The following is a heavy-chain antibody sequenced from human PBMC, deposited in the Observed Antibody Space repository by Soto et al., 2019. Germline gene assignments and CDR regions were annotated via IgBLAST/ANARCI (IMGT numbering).Heavy chain of an antibody. CDR2: IKQDGSEK. D-gene: IGHD5-12*01. V-gene: IGHV3-7*01. J-gene: IGHJ3*02. CDR1: GFTFSSYW. Sequence: GGSLRLSCAASGFTFSSYWMSWVRQAPGKGLEWVANIKQDGSEKYYVDSVKGRFTISRDNAKNSLYLQMNSLRAEDTAVYYCARDPPRYSGYDFAFDMWGQGTMVTV. CDR3: ARDPPRYSGYDFAFDM.